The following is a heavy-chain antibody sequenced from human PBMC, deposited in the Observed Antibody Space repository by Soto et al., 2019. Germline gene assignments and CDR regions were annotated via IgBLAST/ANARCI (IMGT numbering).Heavy chain of an antibody. D-gene: IGHD3-22*01. CDR1: GGTFSTYA. CDR3: ATGFYYESSRFRN. Sequence: SVKVSCKTSGGTFSTYAVTWVRQAPGQGLEWMGGLIPIFGSATYAQKFQGRVTITADKSTNIAFMELSSLRSEDTAVYYCATGFYYESSRFRNWGQGTLV. J-gene: IGHJ4*02. CDR2: LIPIFGSA. V-gene: IGHV1-69*06.